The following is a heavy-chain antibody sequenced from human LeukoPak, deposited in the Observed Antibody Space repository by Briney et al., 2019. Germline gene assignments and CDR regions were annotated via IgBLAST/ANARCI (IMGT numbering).Heavy chain of an antibody. J-gene: IGHJ4*02. V-gene: IGHV3-30*03. Sequence: GGSLRLSCAASGFTFSSYGMHWVRQAPGKGLEWVAVISYDGSNKYYADSVKGRFTISRDNSKNTPYLQMNSLRAEDTAMYYCVRDFSLTRLERPFDYWGQGALVTVSS. D-gene: IGHD1-1*01. CDR1: GFTFSSYG. CDR2: ISYDGSNK. CDR3: VRDFSLTRLERPFDY.